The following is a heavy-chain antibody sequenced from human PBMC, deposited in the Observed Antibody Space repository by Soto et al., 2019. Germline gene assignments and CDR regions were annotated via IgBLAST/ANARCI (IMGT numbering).Heavy chain of an antibody. CDR1: GGSFSGYY. J-gene: IGHJ4*02. D-gene: IGHD6-6*01. CDR2: INHSGST. V-gene: IGHV4-34*01. Sequence: QVQLQQWGAGLLKPSETLSLTCAVYGGSFSGYYWSWIRQPPGKGLEWIGEINHSGSTNYNPSLKSRVTISVDTSKNQFPLKLSSVTAADTAVYYCARGRKYSSSPYHDYWGQGTLVTVSS. CDR3: ARGRKYSSSPYHDY.